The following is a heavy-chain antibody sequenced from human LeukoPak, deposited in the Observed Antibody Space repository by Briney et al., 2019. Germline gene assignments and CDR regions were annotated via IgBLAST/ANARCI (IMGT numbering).Heavy chain of an antibody. CDR1: GLTFSSAW. D-gene: IGHD1-26*01. CDR2: IQSDGTT. J-gene: IGHJ4*02. CDR3: ARDGSYKFDY. Sequence: GGSLRLSCAASGLTFSSAWMHWVHQTPGKGLVWVSRIQSDGTTTYADSVRGRFTISRDNAKNTLYLQMNNLRAEDTAVYYCARDGSYKFDYWGQGTLVTVSS. V-gene: IGHV3-74*01.